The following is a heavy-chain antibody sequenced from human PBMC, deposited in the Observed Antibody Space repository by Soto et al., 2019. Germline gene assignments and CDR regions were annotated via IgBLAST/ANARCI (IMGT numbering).Heavy chain of an antibody. CDR1: GYTFTAYA. V-gene: IGHV1-3*01. J-gene: IGHJ5*02. D-gene: IGHD2-2*01. Sequence: QVQLVQSGAEVKKPGASVKVSCKASGYTFTAYAIHWVRQAPGQRLEWMGWINAGSGDTKYSQTFQDRITITRDTSASTAYMELSSLTSEDTAVYYCARLPSKPAAISWFDPWGQGTLVTVSS. CDR2: INAGSGDT. CDR3: ARLPSKPAAISWFDP.